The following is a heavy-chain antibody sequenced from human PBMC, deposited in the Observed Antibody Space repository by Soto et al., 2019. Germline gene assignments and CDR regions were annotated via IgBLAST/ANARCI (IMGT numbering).Heavy chain of an antibody. CDR2: ISAYNGNT. D-gene: IGHD2-2*01. V-gene: IGHV1-18*04. J-gene: IGHJ6*02. CDR1: GYTFTSYG. Sequence: QVQLVQSGAEVKKPGASVKVSCKASGYTFTSYGISWVRQAPGQGLEWMGWISAYNGNTNYAQKLQGRVTMTTDTSTSTAYTELRSLRSDDTAVYYCARVGDIVVVPAARGNGMDVWGQGTTVTVSS. CDR3: ARVGDIVVVPAARGNGMDV.